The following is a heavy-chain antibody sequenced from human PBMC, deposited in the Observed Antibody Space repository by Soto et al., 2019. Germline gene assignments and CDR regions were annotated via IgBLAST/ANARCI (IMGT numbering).Heavy chain of an antibody. D-gene: IGHD1-26*01. Sequence: PSETLSLTCTVSGGSVSSGSYYWSWIRQPPGKGLEWIGYIYYSGSTNYNPSLKSRVTISVDTSKNQFSLKLSSVTAADTAVYYCARVRSYGPYYYGMDVWGQGTTVTVSS. CDR1: GGSVSSGSYY. J-gene: IGHJ6*02. V-gene: IGHV4-61*01. CDR3: ARVRSYGPYYYGMDV. CDR2: IYYSGST.